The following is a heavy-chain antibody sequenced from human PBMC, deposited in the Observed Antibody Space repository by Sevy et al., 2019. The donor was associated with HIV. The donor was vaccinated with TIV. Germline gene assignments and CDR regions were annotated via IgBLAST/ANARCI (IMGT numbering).Heavy chain of an antibody. V-gene: IGHV3-53*01. CDR2: IYSGGST. CDR3: ARGRGVFGAVAINWFDP. J-gene: IGHJ5*02. D-gene: IGHD3-3*01. Sequence: GGSLRLSCAASGFTVSSSYMTWVRQPPGKGLEWVSVIYSGGSTYYADSVKDRFTISRDNSKNTLYLQMNNLRADDTAVYYCARGRGVFGAVAINWFDPWGQGALVTVSS. CDR1: GFTVSSSY.